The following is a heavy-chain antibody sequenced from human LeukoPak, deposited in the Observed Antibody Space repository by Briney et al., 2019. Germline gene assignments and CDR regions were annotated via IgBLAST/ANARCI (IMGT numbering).Heavy chain of an antibody. CDR3: ARDKESLYYYYMDV. V-gene: IGHV3-21*01. J-gene: IGHJ6*03. Sequence: PGGSLRLSCAASGFTFSSYSMNWVRQAPGKGLEWVSSISSSSSYIYYADSMKGRFTISRDNAKNSLYLQMNSLRAEDTAVYYCARDKESLYYYYMDVWGKGTTVTVSS. CDR1: GFTFSSYS. CDR2: ISSSSSYI. D-gene: IGHD3-10*01.